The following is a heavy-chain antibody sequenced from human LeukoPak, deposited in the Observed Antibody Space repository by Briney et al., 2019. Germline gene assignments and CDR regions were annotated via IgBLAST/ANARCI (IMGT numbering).Heavy chain of an antibody. CDR1: GFTFSIYW. D-gene: IGHD2-21*02. J-gene: IGHJ4*02. V-gene: IGHV3-7*05. CDR3: ARGGDCLDV. Sequence: GGSLRLSCAASGFTFSIYWMSWVRQAPGKGLEWVANIKQDGSEKYYVDSVKGRFTISRDNANNSLYLQMNSLRAEDTAVYYCARGGDCLDVWGQGTLVTVSS. CDR2: IKQDGSEK.